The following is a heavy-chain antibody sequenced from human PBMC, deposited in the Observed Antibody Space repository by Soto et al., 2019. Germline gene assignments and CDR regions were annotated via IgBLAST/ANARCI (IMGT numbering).Heavy chain of an antibody. CDR3: ARKVRAGGVVIKRKTLGAFDI. J-gene: IGHJ3*02. Sequence: SETLSLTCTVSGGSISSGDYYWSWIRQPPGKGLEWIGYIYYSGSTYYNPSLKSRVTISVDTSKNQFSLKLSSVTAADTAVYYCARKVRAGGVVIKRKTLGAFDIWGQGTMVTVSS. CDR2: IYYSGST. V-gene: IGHV4-30-4*01. D-gene: IGHD3-3*01. CDR1: GGSISSGDYY.